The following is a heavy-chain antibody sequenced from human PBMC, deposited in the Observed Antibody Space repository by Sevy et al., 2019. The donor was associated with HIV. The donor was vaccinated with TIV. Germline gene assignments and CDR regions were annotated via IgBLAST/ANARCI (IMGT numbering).Heavy chain of an antibody. J-gene: IGHJ6*02. V-gene: IGHV4-4*07. Sequence: SETPSLTCTVSGGSISSYYWSWIRQPAGKGLEWIGRIYTSGSTNYNPSLKSRVTMSVDTSKNQFSLKLSSVTAADTAVYYCARVGYCSSTSCPTGHYYYGMDVWGQGTTVTVSS. CDR1: GGSISSYY. D-gene: IGHD2-2*01. CDR3: ARVGYCSSTSCPTGHYYYGMDV. CDR2: IYTSGST.